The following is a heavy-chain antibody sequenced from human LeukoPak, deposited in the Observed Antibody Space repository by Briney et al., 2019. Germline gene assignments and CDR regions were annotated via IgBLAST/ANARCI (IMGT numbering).Heavy chain of an antibody. V-gene: IGHV3-53*01. J-gene: IGHJ4*02. CDR3: ARDNWGSLSPFDY. D-gene: IGHD7-27*01. CDR1: GFTVSSNY. Sequence: GGSLRLSCAASGFTVSSNYMSWVRQAPGKGLQWVSVIYSGCSTYYADSVKGRFTISRDNSKNTLYLQMNSLRAEDTAVYYCARDNWGSLSPFDYWGQGTLVTVSS. CDR2: IYSGCST.